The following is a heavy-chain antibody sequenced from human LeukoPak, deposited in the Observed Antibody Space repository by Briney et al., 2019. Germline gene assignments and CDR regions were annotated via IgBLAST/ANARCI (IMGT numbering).Heavy chain of an antibody. V-gene: IGHV4-31*03. Sequence: SETLSLTCTVSGGSISSGGYYWSWIRQHPGKGLEWIGYIYYSGSTYYNPSLKSRVTISVDTSKNQFSLKLSSVTAADTAVYYCARVAPGDDFWSGYYKDYFDYWGQGTLVTVSS. CDR1: GGSISSGGYY. CDR3: ARVAPGDDFWSGYYKDYFDY. D-gene: IGHD3-3*01. CDR2: IYYSGST. J-gene: IGHJ4*02.